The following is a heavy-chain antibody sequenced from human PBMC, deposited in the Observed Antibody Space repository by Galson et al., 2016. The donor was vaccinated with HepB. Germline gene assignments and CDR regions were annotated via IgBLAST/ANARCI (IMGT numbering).Heavy chain of an antibody. CDR1: GFTISSYG. D-gene: IGHD2-2*01. CDR2: IWHDGSNK. Sequence: SLRLSCAASGFTISSYGIHWVRQVPGKALEWVALIWHDGSNKFYADSVKGRFTTSRVNSKNTLYLQMNSLTVEDTAVYYCARDRFCSNTRCYGWLDPWGQGTLVTVSS. J-gene: IGHJ5*02. V-gene: IGHV3-33*08. CDR3: ARDRFCSNTRCYGWLDP.